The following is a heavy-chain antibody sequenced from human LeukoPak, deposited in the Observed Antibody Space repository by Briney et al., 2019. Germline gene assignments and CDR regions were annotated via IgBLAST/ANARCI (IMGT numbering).Heavy chain of an antibody. CDR2: ISHSGADT. CDR3: AKKFSVDKGYFDC. V-gene: IGHV3-23*01. J-gene: IGHJ4*02. Sequence: GGSLRLSCAASGFTFSTYSMNWVRQAPGRGLEWVSVISHSGADTFYADSVKGRFTMSRDNSKNTVYLQMSSLRVDDTGMYYCAKKFSVDKGYFDCWGQGTLVTVSS. CDR1: GFTFSTYS.